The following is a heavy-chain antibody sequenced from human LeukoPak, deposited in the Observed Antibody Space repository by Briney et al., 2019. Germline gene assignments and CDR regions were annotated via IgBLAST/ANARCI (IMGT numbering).Heavy chain of an antibody. CDR3: ARDYYDTD. V-gene: IGHV3-53*01. CDR1: GFTVSSNY. CDR2: IYSGDST. Sequence: GGSLRLSCAAFGFTVSSNYMSWVRQAPGKGLEWVSVIYSGDSTYYADSVKGRFTISRDNSKNTLYLQMNSLRAEDTAVYYCARDYYDTDWGQGTLVTVSS. D-gene: IGHD3-22*01. J-gene: IGHJ4*02.